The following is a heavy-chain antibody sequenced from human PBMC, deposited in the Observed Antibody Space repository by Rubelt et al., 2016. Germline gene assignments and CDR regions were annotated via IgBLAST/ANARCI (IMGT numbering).Heavy chain of an antibody. V-gene: IGHV3-7*01. J-gene: IGHJ4*02. CDR1: GFTFSSYW. D-gene: IGHD6-13*01. CDR3: ARCSRQLVLDGFDY. CDR2: IKQDGSEK. Sequence: ECGGGLVQPGGSLRLSCAASGFTFSSYWMSWVRQAPGKGLEWVANIKQDGSEKYYVDSVKGRFTISRDNAKNSLYLQMNSLRAEDTAVYYCARCSRQLVLDGFDYWGQGTLVTVSS.